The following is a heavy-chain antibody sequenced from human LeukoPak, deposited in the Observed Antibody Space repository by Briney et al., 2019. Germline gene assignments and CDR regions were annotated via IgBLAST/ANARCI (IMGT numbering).Heavy chain of an antibody. CDR2: FDPEDGET. CDR1: GYTLTELS. Sequence: GASVKVSCKVSGYTLTELSMHWVRRAPGKGLEWMGGFDPEDGETIYAQKFQGRVTMTEDTSTDTAYMELSSLRSGDTAVYYCATAYCGGDCRSYFDYWGQGTLVTVSS. CDR3: ATAYCGGDCRSYFDY. V-gene: IGHV1-24*01. J-gene: IGHJ4*02. D-gene: IGHD2-21*02.